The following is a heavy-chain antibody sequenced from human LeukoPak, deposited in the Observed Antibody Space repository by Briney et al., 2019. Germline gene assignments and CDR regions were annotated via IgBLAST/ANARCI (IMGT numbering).Heavy chain of an antibody. Sequence: GGSLRLSCAASGFTFRTYWMSWVRQAPGKGLEWVANIKQDGNEKYYVDSVKGRFTISRDNAKNSLYLQMNSLRAEDTAVYYCARDLTLTMVRGVLLRFDPWGQGTLVTVSS. CDR3: ARDLTLTMVRGVLLRFDP. J-gene: IGHJ5*02. D-gene: IGHD3-10*01. V-gene: IGHV3-7*01. CDR2: IKQDGNEK. CDR1: GFTFRTYW.